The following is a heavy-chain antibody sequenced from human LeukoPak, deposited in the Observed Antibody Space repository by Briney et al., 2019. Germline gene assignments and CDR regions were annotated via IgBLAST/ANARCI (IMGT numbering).Heavy chain of an antibody. J-gene: IGHJ5*02. Sequence: GGSLRLSCAASGFTFSNAWMSWVRQAPGKGLEWVGRIKSKTDGGTTDYAAPVKGRFTISRDDSKNTLYLQMNSLKTEDTAVYYCTTVGSDYDYVWGSYRASSWFDPWGQGTLVTVSS. CDR2: IKSKTDGGTT. CDR1: GFTFSNAW. V-gene: IGHV3-15*01. D-gene: IGHD3-16*02. CDR3: TTVGSDYDYVWGSYRASSWFDP.